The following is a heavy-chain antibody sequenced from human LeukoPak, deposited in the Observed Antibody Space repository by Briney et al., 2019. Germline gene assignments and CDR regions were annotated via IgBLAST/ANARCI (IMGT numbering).Heavy chain of an antibody. CDR1: GGSISSNSYY. CDR2: IYYSGST. V-gene: IGHV4-39*01. D-gene: IGHD1-26*01. J-gene: IGHJ5*02. Sequence: PSETLSLTCAVSGGSISSNSYYWGWIRQPPGKGLEWIGGIYYSGSTYYNPSLKRRVTISVDTSKNQFSLKLSSVTAADTAVYYCARQSWELLRPSSRFDPWGQGTLVTVSS. CDR3: ARQSWELLRPSSRFDP.